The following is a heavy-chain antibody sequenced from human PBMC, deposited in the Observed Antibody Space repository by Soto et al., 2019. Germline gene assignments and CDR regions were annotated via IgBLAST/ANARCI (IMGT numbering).Heavy chain of an antibody. Sequence: GGSLGLSCAASGFTFSSYGMHWVRQAPGKGLEWVAVIWYDGSNKYYADSVKGRFTISRDNSKNTLYLQMNSLRAEDTAVYYCARASVAGTGSYFDYWGQGTLVTVSS. V-gene: IGHV3-33*01. J-gene: IGHJ4*02. CDR2: IWYDGSNK. CDR3: ARASVAGTGSYFDY. CDR1: GFTFSSYG. D-gene: IGHD6-19*01.